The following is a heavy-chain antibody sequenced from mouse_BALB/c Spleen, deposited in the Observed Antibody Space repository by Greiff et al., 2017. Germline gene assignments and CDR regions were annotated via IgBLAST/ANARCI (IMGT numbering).Heavy chain of an antibody. J-gene: IGHJ3*01. CDR1: GFSLSTSGMS. Sequence: QVTLKESGPGILQPSQTLSLTCSFSGFSLSTSGMSVGWIRQPSGKGLEWLAHIWWNDDKYYNPALKSRLTISKDTSNNQVFLKIASVVTADTATYYCARIPPYYYGSEGFAYWGQGTLVTVSA. D-gene: IGHD1-1*01. V-gene: IGHV8-8*01. CDR2: IWWNDDK. CDR3: ARIPPYYYGSEGFAY.